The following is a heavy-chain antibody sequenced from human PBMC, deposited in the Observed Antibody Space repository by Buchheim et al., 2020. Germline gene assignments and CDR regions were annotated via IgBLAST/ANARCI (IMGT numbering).Heavy chain of an antibody. J-gene: IGHJ4*02. CDR2: AYYTGTT. Sequence: QLQLQESGPGLVKPSETLSLTCFVSGDSIGSSSYYWGWVRQSPGKGLEWIAIAYYTGTTFYNPSLKSRGTISIETSQRQFSLKMNSVTAADTAVYYCASGTILWFRTIDFWGQGAL. CDR1: GDSIGSSSYY. CDR3: ASGTILWFRTIDF. D-gene: IGHD3-10*01. V-gene: IGHV4-39*01.